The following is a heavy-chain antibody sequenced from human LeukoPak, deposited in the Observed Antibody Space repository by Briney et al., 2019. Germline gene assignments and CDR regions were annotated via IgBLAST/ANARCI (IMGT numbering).Heavy chain of an antibody. Sequence: SQTLSLTCAISGDSVSSNSAAWNWIRQSPSRGLEWLGRTYYRSKWYNDYAVSVKSRITINPDTSKNQFSLQLNSVTPEDTAVYYCASLNYYDTSGYFDYWGQGTLVTVSS. CDR2: TYYRSKWYN. J-gene: IGHJ4*02. V-gene: IGHV6-1*01. CDR3: ASLNYYDTSGYFDY. D-gene: IGHD3-22*01. CDR1: GDSVSSNSAA.